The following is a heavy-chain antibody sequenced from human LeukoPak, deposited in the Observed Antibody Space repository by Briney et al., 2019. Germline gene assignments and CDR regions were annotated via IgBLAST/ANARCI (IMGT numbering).Heavy chain of an antibody. Sequence: PSETLCLTCTVSGGSISSGGYCWSWIRQHPGKGLEWIGYIYYSGSTYYNPSLKSRVTISVDTSKNQFSLKLSSVTAADTAVYYCARVGRWLQLFDYWGQGTLVTVSS. V-gene: IGHV4-31*03. D-gene: IGHD5-24*01. CDR1: GGSISSGGYC. CDR2: IYYSGST. J-gene: IGHJ4*02. CDR3: ARVGRWLQLFDY.